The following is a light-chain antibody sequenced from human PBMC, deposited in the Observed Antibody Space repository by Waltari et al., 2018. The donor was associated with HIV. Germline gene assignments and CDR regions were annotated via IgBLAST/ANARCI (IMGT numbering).Light chain of an antibody. CDR1: QSVSSY. J-gene: IGKJ1*01. CDR3: QQRRNWPKT. V-gene: IGKV3-11*01. CDR2: DAS. Sequence: IVLTQSPATLSFSPGERATLSCRASQSVSSYLAWYQQKPGQAPRLLIYDASNRATGIPARFSGSGSGTDFTLTISSLESEDFAVYYCQQRRNWPKTFGQGTKVEIK.